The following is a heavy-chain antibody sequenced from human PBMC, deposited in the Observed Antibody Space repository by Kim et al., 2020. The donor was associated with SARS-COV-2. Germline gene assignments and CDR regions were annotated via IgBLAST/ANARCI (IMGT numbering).Heavy chain of an antibody. CDR3: ARAVPIAAGPSGFDT. CDR1: GGSISSYY. J-gene: IGHJ5*02. D-gene: IGHD6-6*01. CDR2: IYYSGST. Sequence: SETLSLTCTVSGGSISSYYWSWIRQPPGKGLEWIGYIYYSGSTNYNPSLKSRVTISVDTSKNPFSLQLSMMTAADTAVYYCARAVPIAAGPSGFDTWGQGTLVTVSS. V-gene: IGHV4-59*01.